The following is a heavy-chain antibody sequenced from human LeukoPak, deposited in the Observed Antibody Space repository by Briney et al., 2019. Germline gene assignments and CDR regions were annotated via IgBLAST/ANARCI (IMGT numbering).Heavy chain of an antibody. Sequence: GGSLRLSCAASGFTISSYWMSWVRQAPGKGLEWVANIKGDGSDNHYVDSVRDRFTISRDNAKNSLYLQMNSLRAEDTAVYYCARDLGYYRADYWGQGTLVTVSS. CDR3: ARDLGYYRADY. CDR1: GFTISSYW. D-gene: IGHD1-26*01. J-gene: IGHJ4*02. V-gene: IGHV3-7*04. CDR2: IKGDGSDN.